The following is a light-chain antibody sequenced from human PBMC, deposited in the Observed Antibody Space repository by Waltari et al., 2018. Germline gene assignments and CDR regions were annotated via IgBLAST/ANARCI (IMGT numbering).Light chain of an antibody. V-gene: IGLV2-14*01. J-gene: IGLJ1*01. CDR3: SSYTSISTLYV. Sequence: SGSPGQSITISCTGTSSDVGGYNSASWYQQHPGKAPKLMIYEVSNRPSGVSDRFSGSKSGSTASLTISGLQAEDEADYYCSSYTSISTLYVFGTGTKVTVL. CDR2: EVS. CDR1: SSDVGGYNS.